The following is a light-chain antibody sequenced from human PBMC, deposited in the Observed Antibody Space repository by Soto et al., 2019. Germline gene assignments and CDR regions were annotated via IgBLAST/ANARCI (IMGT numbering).Light chain of an antibody. CDR3: GSYTRSNSVI. J-gene: IGLJ7*01. Sequence: QSALTQPASVSGSPGQSIAISCTGTSSDIGAYAYVSWYQQHPGKIPKLIVFDVNYRPSGVSSRFSGSKSGNTASLTISGLQAEDEAYYYCGSYTRSNSVIFGGVTPLTVL. CDR1: SSDIGAYAY. V-gene: IGLV2-14*03. CDR2: DVN.